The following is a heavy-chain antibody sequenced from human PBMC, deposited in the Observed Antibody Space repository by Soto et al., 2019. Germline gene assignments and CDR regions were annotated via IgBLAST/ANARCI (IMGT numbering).Heavy chain of an antibody. CDR1: GYTFTSYA. CDR2: INAGNGNT. V-gene: IGHV1-3*01. CDR3: ARDPLYYGDYGIDHFDY. J-gene: IGHJ4*02. Sequence: ASVKVSCKASGYTFTSYAMHWVRQAPGQRLEWMGWINAGNGNTKYSQKFQGRVTITRDTSASTAYMELSSLRSEDTAVYYCARDPLYYGDYGIDHFDYWGQGTLVTVSS. D-gene: IGHD4-17*01.